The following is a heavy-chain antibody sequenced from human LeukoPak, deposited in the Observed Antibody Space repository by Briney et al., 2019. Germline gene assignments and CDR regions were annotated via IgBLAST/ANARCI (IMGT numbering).Heavy chain of an antibody. CDR1: GFTFYDYA. J-gene: IGHJ4*02. CDR2: ISWNSGSI. CDR3: AKGRFLEWLPEYYFDY. V-gene: IGHV3-9*01. Sequence: GGSLRLSCAASGFTFYDYAMHWVRHAPGKGLEWVSGISWNSGSIGYADSVKGRFTISRDNAKNSLYLQMNSLRAEDTALYYCAKGRFLEWLPEYYFDYWGQGTLVTVSS. D-gene: IGHD3-3*01.